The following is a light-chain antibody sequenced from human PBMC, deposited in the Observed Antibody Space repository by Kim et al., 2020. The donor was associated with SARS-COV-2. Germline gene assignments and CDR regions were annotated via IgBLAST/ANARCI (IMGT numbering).Light chain of an antibody. CDR1: SGSIASNY. CDR2: EDN. CDR3: QSYDSSNQV. J-gene: IGLJ3*02. V-gene: IGLV6-57*01. Sequence: NFMLTPPHSVSESPGKTVTISCTRSSGSIASNYVQWYQQRPGSSPTTVIYEDNQRPSGVPDRFSGSIDSSSNSASLTISGLKTEDEADYYCQSYDSSNQVFGGGTQLTVL.